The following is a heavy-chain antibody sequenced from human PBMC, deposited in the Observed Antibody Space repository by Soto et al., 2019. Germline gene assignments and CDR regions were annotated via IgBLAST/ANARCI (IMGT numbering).Heavy chain of an antibody. CDR2: VHFSGSL. J-gene: IGHJ1*01. D-gene: IGHD2-2*01. V-gene: IGHV4-61*05. Sequence: QVQLQESGPGLVKPSETLSLTCSVSDDSISSTSYYWSWIRQPPGRGLEWIGFVHFSGSLHYNASLRNRAIISVDTSRRQISLKLTSVTAADTAVYFFGRGGDAHKMGRHWGQGTLVTVSS. CDR3: GRGGDAHKMGRH. CDR1: DDSISSTSYY.